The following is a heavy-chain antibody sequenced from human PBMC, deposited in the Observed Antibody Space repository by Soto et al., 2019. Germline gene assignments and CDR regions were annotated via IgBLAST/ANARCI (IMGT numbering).Heavy chain of an antibody. CDR1: GYTFTSYD. CDR2: ISAYNGNT. D-gene: IGHD3-9*01. V-gene: IGHV1-18*01. Sequence: GASVKVSCKASGYTFTSYDISWVRQAPGQGLEWMGWISAYNGNTNYAQKLQGRVTMTTDTSTSTAYMELRSLRSDDTAVYYCARDLRYFDWLTVSLDWFDPWGQGPLVTVYS. J-gene: IGHJ5*02. CDR3: ARDLRYFDWLTVSLDWFDP.